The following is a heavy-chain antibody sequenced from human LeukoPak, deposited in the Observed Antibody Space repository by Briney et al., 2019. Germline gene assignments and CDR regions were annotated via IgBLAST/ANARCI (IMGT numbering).Heavy chain of an antibody. Sequence: ASVKVSCKASGYTFTSYDINWVRQATGQGLEWMGWMNPNSGGTNYAQKFQGRVTMTRDTSISTAYMELSRLRSDDTAVYYCARPAAAGAPWGQGTLVTVSS. J-gene: IGHJ5*02. V-gene: IGHV1-2*02. D-gene: IGHD6-13*01. CDR1: GYTFTSYD. CDR3: ARPAAAGAP. CDR2: MNPNSGGT.